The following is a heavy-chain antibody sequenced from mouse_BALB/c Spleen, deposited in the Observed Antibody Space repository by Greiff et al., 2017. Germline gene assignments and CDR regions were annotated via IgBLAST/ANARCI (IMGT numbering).Heavy chain of an antibody. CDR3: ARSIYDGYYPFAY. D-gene: IGHD2-3*01. CDR2: INPGSGGT. Sequence: QVQLQQSGAELVRPGTSVKVSCKASGYAFTNYLIEWVKQRPGQGLEWIGVINPGSGGTNYNEKFKGKATLTADKSSSTAYMQLSSLTSDDSAVYFCARSIYDGYYPFAYWGQGTLVTVSA. J-gene: IGHJ3*01. CDR1: GYAFTNYL. V-gene: IGHV1-54*01.